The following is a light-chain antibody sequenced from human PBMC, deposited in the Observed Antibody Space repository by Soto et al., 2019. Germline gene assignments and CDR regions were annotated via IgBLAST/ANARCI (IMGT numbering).Light chain of an antibody. CDR1: QSVSSSY. J-gene: IGKJ1*01. V-gene: IGKV3-20*01. CDR3: QQYGRSPRT. CDR2: DAS. Sequence: EIVLTQSPGTLSLSPGERATLSCRASQSVSSSYLAWYQQKVGQAPRLLIYDASNRATGIPDRFSGSGSGTDFTLTISRLEPEDFAVYYCQQYGRSPRTCGQGTKMEIK.